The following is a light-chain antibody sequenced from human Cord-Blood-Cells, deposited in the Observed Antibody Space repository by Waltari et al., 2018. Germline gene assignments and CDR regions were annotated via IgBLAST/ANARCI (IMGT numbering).Light chain of an antibody. CDR1: GGVVGGYTF. J-gene: IGLJ2*01. CDR2: EGS. V-gene: IGLV2-23*03. CDR3: CSYAGSSTFVV. Sequence: QSALTQPASVSGSPGQSITIPCTGTGGVVGGYTFSSWYQQHPGKAPKLMIYEGSKRPSGVSNRFSGSKSGNTASLTISGLQAEDEADYYCCSYAGSSTFVVFGGGTKLTVL.